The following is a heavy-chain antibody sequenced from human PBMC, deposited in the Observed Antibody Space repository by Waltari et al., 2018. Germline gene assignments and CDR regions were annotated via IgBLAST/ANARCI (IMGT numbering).Heavy chain of an antibody. CDR2: IWYDGSNK. Sequence: QVQLVESGGGVVQPGRSLSLSCAASGFTFSSYGMHWVRQAPGKGLEWVAVIWYDGSNKYYADSVKGRFTISRDNSKNTLYLQMNSLRAEDTAVYYCARDNSIAADPYGMDVWGQGTTVTVSS. D-gene: IGHD6-13*01. V-gene: IGHV3-33*01. CDR1: GFTFSSYG. CDR3: ARDNSIAADPYGMDV. J-gene: IGHJ6*02.